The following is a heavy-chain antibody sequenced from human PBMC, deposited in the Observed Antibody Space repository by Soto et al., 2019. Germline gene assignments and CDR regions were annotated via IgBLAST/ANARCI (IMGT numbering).Heavy chain of an antibody. CDR3: ATRPPQYYYDSSGYNPDAFDI. CDR2: IIPILGIA. Sequence: GASVKVSCKASGGTFSSYTISWVRQAPGQGLEWMGRIIPILGIANYAQKFQGRVTITADKSTSTAYMELSSLRSEDTAVYYCATRPPQYYYDSSGYNPDAFDIWGQGTMVTVSS. CDR1: GGTFSSYT. D-gene: IGHD3-22*01. V-gene: IGHV1-69*02. J-gene: IGHJ3*02.